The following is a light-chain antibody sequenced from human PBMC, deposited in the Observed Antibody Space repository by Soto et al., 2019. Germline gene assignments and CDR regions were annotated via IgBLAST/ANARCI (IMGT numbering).Light chain of an antibody. Sequence: DIQMTQSPSTLSASVGDRVTITCRASQSISSWLAWYQQKPGKAPKLLIYKASSLESGVPSRLSGSGSGTEFTLTISNLQPDDFASYYCQQYNSYPVTFGPGTKVDIK. CDR1: QSISSW. CDR3: QQYNSYPVT. V-gene: IGKV1-5*03. CDR2: KAS. J-gene: IGKJ3*01.